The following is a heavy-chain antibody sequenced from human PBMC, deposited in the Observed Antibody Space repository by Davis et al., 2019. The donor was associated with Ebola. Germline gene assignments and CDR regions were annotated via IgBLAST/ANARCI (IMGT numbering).Heavy chain of an antibody. D-gene: IGHD6-6*01. J-gene: IGHJ6*02. Sequence: PGGSLRLSCAASGFTFSSYGMHWVRQAPGKGLEWVAVIWYDGSNKYYADSVKGRFTISRDNSKNTLYLQMNSLRAEDTAVYYCARDSGYSSSSVGSYLYYYYYGMDVWGQGTTVTVSS. CDR3: ARDSGYSSSSVGSYLYYYYYGMDV. CDR1: GFTFSSYG. CDR2: IWYDGSNK. V-gene: IGHV3-33*01.